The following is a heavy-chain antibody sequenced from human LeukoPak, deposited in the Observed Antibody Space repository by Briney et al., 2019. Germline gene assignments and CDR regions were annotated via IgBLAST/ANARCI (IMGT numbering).Heavy chain of an antibody. CDR3: AKDPQQTYYYDSSGLY. CDR1: GFTFSSYA. V-gene: IGHV3-23*01. Sequence: GGFLRLSCAASGFTFSSYAMSWVRQAPGKGLEGVSAISGSGGSTYYADSVKGLFTISRDNSKNTLYLQMNSLRAEDPAVYYCAKDPQQTYYYDSSGLYWGQGTLVTVSS. J-gene: IGHJ4*02. CDR2: ISGSGGST. D-gene: IGHD3-22*01.